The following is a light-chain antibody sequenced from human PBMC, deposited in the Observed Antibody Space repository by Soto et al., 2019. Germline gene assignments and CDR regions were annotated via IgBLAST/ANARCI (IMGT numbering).Light chain of an antibody. CDR1: QSVSNK. CDR3: HQYDYWPFT. V-gene: IGKV3D-15*01. Sequence: EIVLTQSPATLSVSPGETVSLSCRASQSVSNKLAWFQQKPGQAPRLLMSATSTRATGIPARFSGSGSGTEFTLTVRSLQSEDCALYFCHQYDYWPFTFGGGTKVDMK. CDR2: ATS. J-gene: IGKJ4*01.